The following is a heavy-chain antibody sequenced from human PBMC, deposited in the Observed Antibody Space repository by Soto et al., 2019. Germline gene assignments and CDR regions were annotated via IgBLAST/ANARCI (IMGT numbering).Heavy chain of an antibody. CDR1: GYSFAGYW. CDR2: IDPSDSQT. CDR3: ARQIYDSDTGPNFQYYFDS. V-gene: IGHV5-10-1*01. D-gene: IGHD3-22*01. Sequence: GESLKIFCKGSGYSFAGYWITWVRQKPGKGLEWMGRIDPSDSQTYYSPSFRGHVTISVTKSITTVFLQWSSLRASDTAMYYCARQIYDSDTGPNFQYYFDSWGQGTPVTVSS. J-gene: IGHJ4*02.